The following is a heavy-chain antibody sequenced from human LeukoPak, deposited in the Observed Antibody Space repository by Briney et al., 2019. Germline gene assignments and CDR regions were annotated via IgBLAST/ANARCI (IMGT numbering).Heavy chain of an antibody. CDR1: GYSFTNYW. CDR2: IYPGDFDT. V-gene: IGHV5-51*01. CDR3: TRWYNRDYGDY. D-gene: IGHD1-14*01. J-gene: IGHJ4*02. Sequence: GESLKISCKGSGYSFTNYWIGWVRQMPGKGLEWMGIIYPGDFDTRYSPSFQGQVTISADKSISTAYLQWSSLKASDTAMYYCTRWYNRDYGDYWGQGTLVTVSS.